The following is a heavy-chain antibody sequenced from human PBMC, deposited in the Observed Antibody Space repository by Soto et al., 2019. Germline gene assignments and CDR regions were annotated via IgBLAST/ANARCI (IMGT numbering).Heavy chain of an antibody. CDR2: IWYDGSNK. Sequence: QVQLVESGGGVVQPGRSLRLSCAASGFSLSPYGMHWVRQAPGKGLEWVAVIWYDGSNKYYGDSVKGRFTISRDNSKNTVFLEMNILIAEDTAVYYCARATFYLDRRGYYDYFDYWCQRTLVTVSS. D-gene: IGHD3-22*01. J-gene: IGHJ4*02. CDR3: ARATFYLDRRGYYDYFDY. V-gene: IGHV3-33*01. CDR1: GFSLSPYG.